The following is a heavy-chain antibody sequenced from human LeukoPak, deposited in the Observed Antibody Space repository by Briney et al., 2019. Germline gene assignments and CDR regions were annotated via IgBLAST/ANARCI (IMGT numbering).Heavy chain of an antibody. CDR2: INPNSGGT. CDR1: GYTFTGYY. Sequence: ASVKVSCKASGYTFTGYYMHWVRQAPGQGLEWMGWINPNSGGTNYAQKFQGRVTMTRDTSTSTVYMELSSLRSEDTAVYYCAREGTNYYGSGRHPEVIYYYYYYYMDVWGKGTTVTISS. J-gene: IGHJ6*03. CDR3: AREGTNYYGSGRHPEVIYYYYYYYMDV. D-gene: IGHD3-10*01. V-gene: IGHV1-2*02.